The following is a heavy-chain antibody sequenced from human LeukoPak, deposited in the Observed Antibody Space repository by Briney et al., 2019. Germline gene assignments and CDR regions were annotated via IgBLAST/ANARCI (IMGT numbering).Heavy chain of an antibody. Sequence: GASVKVSCKASGYTFTDYYIHWVRQAPGQGLEWVGWINPNSGVTNYAQKFQGRVTMTRDSSTSPASMELTSLAPYHTAIYHCATDGVVLVKHVIRLNWSAPSGQRTLVTVSS. CDR2: INPNSGVT. CDR1: GYTFTDYY. CDR3: ATDGVVLVKHVIRLNWSAP. V-gene: IGHV1-2*02. J-gene: IGHJ5*02. D-gene: IGHD2-8*02.